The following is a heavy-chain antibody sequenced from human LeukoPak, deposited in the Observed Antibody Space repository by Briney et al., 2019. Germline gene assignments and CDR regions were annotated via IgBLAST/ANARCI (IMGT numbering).Heavy chain of an antibody. CDR3: VKLPYSDTSAYYVDY. J-gene: IGHJ4*02. CDR2: ISSNGGST. D-gene: IGHD3-22*01. Sequence: GGSLRLSCSASGFTFSTSAMHWVRQAPGKGLEYVSAISSNGGSTYYAGSVKGRFIISRDNSKNTLSLQMSSLRPENTAVYYCVKLPYSDTSAYYVDYWGQGTLVSVSS. V-gene: IGHV3-64D*06. CDR1: GFTFSTSA.